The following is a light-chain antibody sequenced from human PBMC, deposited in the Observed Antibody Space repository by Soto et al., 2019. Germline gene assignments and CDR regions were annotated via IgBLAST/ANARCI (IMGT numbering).Light chain of an antibody. Sequence: DIQMTQSPSSLSASVGDRVTITCRASQSINKYLNWYQQKPGKAPKLLVYAASSLQSGVPSRFSGSGSGTDFTLTISTLQPEDFATYHCQQSYSNPRTFGQGTKVEIK. J-gene: IGKJ1*01. CDR2: AAS. CDR3: QQSYSNPRT. CDR1: QSINKY. V-gene: IGKV1-39*01.